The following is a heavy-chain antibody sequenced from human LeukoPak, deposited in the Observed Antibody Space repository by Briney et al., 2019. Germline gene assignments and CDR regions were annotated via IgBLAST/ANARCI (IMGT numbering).Heavy chain of an antibody. CDR3: ARAREGSWYGQFDY. J-gene: IGHJ4*02. CDR2: INSDGSST. D-gene: IGHD6-13*01. V-gene: IGHV3-74*01. Sequence: PGGSLRLSCAASGFTFSSYWMHWVRQAPGKGLVWVSRINSDGSSTSYADSVKGRFTISRDNAKNTLYLQMNSLRAKDTAVYYCARAREGSWYGQFDYWGQGTLVTVSS. CDR1: GFTFSSYW.